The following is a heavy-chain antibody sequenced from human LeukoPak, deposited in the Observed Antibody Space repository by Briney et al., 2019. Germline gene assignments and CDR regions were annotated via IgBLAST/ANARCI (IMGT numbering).Heavy chain of an antibody. D-gene: IGHD1-1*01. V-gene: IGHV4-59*08. Sequence: SETLSLTCTVSGGSISSYYWSWIRQPPGKGLEWIGYIYYSGSTNYNPSLKSRVTISVDTSKNQFSLKLSSVTAADTAVYYCARSQINWNDGGLDWFDPWGQGTLVTVSS. CDR1: GGSISSYY. CDR2: IYYSGST. CDR3: ARSQINWNDGGLDWFDP. J-gene: IGHJ5*02.